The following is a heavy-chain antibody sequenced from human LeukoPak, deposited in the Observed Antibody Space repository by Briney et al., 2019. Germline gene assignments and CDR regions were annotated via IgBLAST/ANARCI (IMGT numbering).Heavy chain of an antibody. V-gene: IGHV4-30-4*01. CDR3: ARSARYSTPRGPFDP. CDR1: GGSISSGDYY. Sequence: PSQTLSLTCTVSGGSISSGDYYWSWIRQPPGKGLEWIGYIYYSGSTYYNPSLKSRVTISVDTSKNQFSLKLSSVTAADTAVYYCARSARYSTPRGPFDPWGQGTLVTVSS. CDR2: IYYSGST. D-gene: IGHD3-9*01. J-gene: IGHJ5*02.